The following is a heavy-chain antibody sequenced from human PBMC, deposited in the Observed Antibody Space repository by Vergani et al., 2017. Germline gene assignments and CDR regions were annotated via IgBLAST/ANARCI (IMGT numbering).Heavy chain of an antibody. Sequence: QVQLVQSGAEVKKPGSSVKVSCKASGGTFSSYAISWVRQAPGQGLEWMGGIIPIFGTANYAQKFQGRVTITADESTSTAYMELSSLRSEDTAVYYCKGLARGYYGSGGLSTSWHIAKNWFDPWGQGTLVTVSS. D-gene: IGHD3-10*01. CDR2: IIPIFGTA. CDR1: GGTFSSYA. J-gene: IGHJ5*02. V-gene: IGHV1-69*01. CDR3: KGLARGYYGSGGLSTSWHIAKNWFDP.